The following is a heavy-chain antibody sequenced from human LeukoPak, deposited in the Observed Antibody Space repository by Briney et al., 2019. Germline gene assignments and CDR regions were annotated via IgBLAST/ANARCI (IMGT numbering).Heavy chain of an antibody. CDR3: ARDSRSREEAPSDY. Sequence: KPGGSLRLSCAASGFTFSSYSMTWVRQAPGKGREWVSSITSRSSYIYYADSVKGRFTISRDNAKNSLYLQMNSLRAEDTAVYYCARDSRSREEAPSDYWGQGTLVTVSS. D-gene: IGHD1-26*01. V-gene: IGHV3-21*01. CDR1: GFTFSSYS. CDR2: ITSRSSYI. J-gene: IGHJ4*02.